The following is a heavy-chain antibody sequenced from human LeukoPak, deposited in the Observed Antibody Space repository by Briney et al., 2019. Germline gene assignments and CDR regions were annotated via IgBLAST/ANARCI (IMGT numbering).Heavy chain of an antibody. CDR1: GCSISSYY. CDR2: IYYRGST. V-gene: IGHV4-59*08. Sequence: PSETLSLTCTVSGCSISSYYWSWIRQPPGKGLEWIAYIYYRGSTNYNPALKSRVNISVDTSKNQFSLKLNSVTAADTAVYYCARRGYSSGFYYFDYWGQGTLVTVSS. CDR3: ARRGYSSGFYYFDY. J-gene: IGHJ4*02. D-gene: IGHD6-19*01.